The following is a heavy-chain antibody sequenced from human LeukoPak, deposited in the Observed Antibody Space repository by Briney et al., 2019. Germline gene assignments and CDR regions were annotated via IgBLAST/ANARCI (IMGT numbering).Heavy chain of an antibody. CDR2: ISSSSIYI. J-gene: IGHJ4*02. CDR1: GFSISRYS. Sequence: GGSLRLSCVASGFSISRYSMNWVRQAPGKGLEWVSFISSSSIYIDYVDSVKGRFTISRDNAKHSLYLQMNSLGVDDTAVYFCAAYCSSTNCYGSDYWGQGTLVTVSS. V-gene: IGHV3-21*01. CDR3: AAYCSSTNCYGSDY. D-gene: IGHD2-2*01.